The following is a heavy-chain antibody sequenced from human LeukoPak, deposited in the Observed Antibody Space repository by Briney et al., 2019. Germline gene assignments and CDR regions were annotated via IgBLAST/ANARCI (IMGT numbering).Heavy chain of an antibody. CDR3: ARGYNWGVGTLDY. J-gene: IGHJ4*02. Sequence: PSETLSLTCSVSGGSINSHYWTWIRQSPGKGLEWIGYIYYSGSTNYNPSLKSRVTISVDTSKNQVYLNLNSATAADTALYFCARGYNWGVGTLDYWGQGALVTVSS. D-gene: IGHD1-20*01. CDR1: GGSINSHY. CDR2: IYYSGST. V-gene: IGHV4-59*11.